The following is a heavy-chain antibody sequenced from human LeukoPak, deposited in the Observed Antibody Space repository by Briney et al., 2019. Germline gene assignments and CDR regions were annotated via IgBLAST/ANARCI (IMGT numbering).Heavy chain of an antibody. Sequence: PGGSLRLSCAASGFTFSSYWMSWVRQAPGRGLEWVADIKQDGSEKYYVDSLKGRFTISRDNAKNSLYLQMNSLRAEDTAVYYCARPDDYGEYWGQGTLVTVSS. D-gene: IGHD5-24*01. CDR3: ARPDDYGEY. CDR2: IKQDGSEK. J-gene: IGHJ4*02. CDR1: GFTFSSYW. V-gene: IGHV3-7*01.